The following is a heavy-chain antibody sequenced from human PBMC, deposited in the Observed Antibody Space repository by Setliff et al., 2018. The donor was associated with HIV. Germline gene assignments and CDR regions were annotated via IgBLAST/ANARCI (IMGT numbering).Heavy chain of an antibody. D-gene: IGHD3-10*01. V-gene: IGHV1-3*03. J-gene: IGHJ4*01. CDR3: ARDGWDYYGSGTYPPLYYFDS. CDR1: GYSFINHA. CDR2: INVGSGKT. Sequence: ASVQVSCKASGYSFINHAMHWVRQAPGQRLEWMGWINVGSGKTQYSQEFQGRVTITADKSTRTAYMELSSLRSEDTAVYYCARDGWDYYGSGTYPPLYYFDSWGQGTLVTVSS.